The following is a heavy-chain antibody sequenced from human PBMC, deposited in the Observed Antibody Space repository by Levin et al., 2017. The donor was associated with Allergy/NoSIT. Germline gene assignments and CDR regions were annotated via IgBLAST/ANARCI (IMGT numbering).Heavy chain of an antibody. J-gene: IGHJ3*02. CDR2: LSSSSSTL. V-gene: IGHV3-48*04. CDR3: ASALPQRAFDI. Sequence: SCAASGFTFSSYRMNWVRQAPGKGLEWVSYLSSSSSTLYYADSVKGRFTISRDNAKHSLYLQMNSLRVEDTAVYYCASALPQRAFDIWGQGTMVTVSS. CDR1: GFTFSSYR.